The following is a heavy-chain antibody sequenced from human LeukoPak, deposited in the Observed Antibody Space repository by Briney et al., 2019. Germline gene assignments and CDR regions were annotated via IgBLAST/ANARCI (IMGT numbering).Heavy chain of an antibody. CDR2: INPNSGDS. J-gene: IGHJ4*02. D-gene: IGHD2-2*01. CDR3: ARGRYCTITSCHDAGLSD. V-gene: IGHV1-2*06. Sequence: GASVKVSCKASGYTFTSYDINWVRQAPGQGLECMGRINPNSGDSHYIPKFQGRVTMTRDTSISTTYVELSSLRSDDTAIYYCARGRYCTITSCHDAGLSDWGQGTLVTVSS. CDR1: GYTFTSYD.